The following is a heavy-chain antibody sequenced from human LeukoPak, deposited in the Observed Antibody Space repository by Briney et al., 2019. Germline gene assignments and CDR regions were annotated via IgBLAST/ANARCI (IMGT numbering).Heavy chain of an antibody. CDR1: GYSISSGYY. V-gene: IGHV4-38-2*02. Sequence: SETLSLTCTVSGYSISSGYYWGWIRQPPGKGLEWIGYVDHTGSTKFNPSLKGRVSISRDTSNNSFSLSLRSVPAADTAVYFCARGRVSSSTWYSTYYYFFYMDFWGKGHTVTVS. D-gene: IGHD4-11*01. J-gene: IGHJ6*03. CDR3: ARGRVSSSTWYSTYYYFFYMDF. CDR2: VDHTGST.